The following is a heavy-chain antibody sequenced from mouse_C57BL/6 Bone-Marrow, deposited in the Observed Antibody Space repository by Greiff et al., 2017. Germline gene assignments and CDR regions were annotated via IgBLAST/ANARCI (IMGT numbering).Heavy chain of an antibody. J-gene: IGHJ4*01. V-gene: IGHV1-9*01. D-gene: IGHD3-2*02. Sequence: VQLQQSGAELMKPGGSVKLSCKATGYTFTGYWIEWVKQRPGHGLEWIGEILPGSGSTNYNEKFKGKATFTADTSSNTSYMQHRSLTTEDSAIYYCARSTAQGEYYAMDYWGQGTSVTVSA. CDR1: GYTFTGYW. CDR2: ILPGSGST. CDR3: ARSTAQGEYYAMDY.